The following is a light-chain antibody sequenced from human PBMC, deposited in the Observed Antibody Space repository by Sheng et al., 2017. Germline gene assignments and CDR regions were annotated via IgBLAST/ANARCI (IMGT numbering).Light chain of an antibody. Sequence: EIVLTQSPATLSLSPGERATLSCRASHTISNYLVWYQQKPGQAPRLLIYGASSRATGIPDRFSGSGSGTDFSLTISRLEPEDFAVYYCQHYGSSPLYAFGQGTKLEIK. CDR1: HTISNY. V-gene: IGKV3-20*01. J-gene: IGKJ2*01. CDR2: GAS. CDR3: QHYGSSPLYA.